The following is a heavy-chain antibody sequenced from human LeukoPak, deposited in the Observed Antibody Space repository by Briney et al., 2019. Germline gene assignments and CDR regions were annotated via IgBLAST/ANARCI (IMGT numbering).Heavy chain of an antibody. CDR3: AKYLGGYTYGFDY. V-gene: IGHV3-23*01. D-gene: IGHD5-18*01. Sequence: GGSLRLSCAASAFTFSNFAMSWVRQAPGKGLQWVSSITDSGGSTYYADSVKGQFTISRDNSKNTLYLQMNSLGAEDTAVYYCAKYLGGYTYGFDYWGQGTLVTVSS. CDR2: ITDSGGST. CDR1: AFTFSNFA. J-gene: IGHJ4*02.